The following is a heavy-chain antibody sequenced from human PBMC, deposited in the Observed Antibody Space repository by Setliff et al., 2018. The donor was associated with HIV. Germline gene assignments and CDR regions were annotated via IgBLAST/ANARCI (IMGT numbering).Heavy chain of an antibody. D-gene: IGHD5-18*01. CDR1: GFTFSSFG. Sequence: GGSLRLSCAASGFTFSSFGMHWVRQAPGKGLEWVAVIWYDGSNKYYADAVKGRFTISRDNSKNTLYLQMNSLRAEDTAVYYCARYNYGYRWYLDLWGRGTLVTVSS. CDR3: ARYNYGYRWYLDL. J-gene: IGHJ2*01. CDR2: IWYDGSNK. V-gene: IGHV3-33*01.